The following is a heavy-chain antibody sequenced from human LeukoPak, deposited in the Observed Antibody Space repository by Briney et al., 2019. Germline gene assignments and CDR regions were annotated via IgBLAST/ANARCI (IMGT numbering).Heavy chain of an antibody. CDR3: ARGDPLAEGAAAAGTVFDY. V-gene: IGHV4-39*07. J-gene: IGHJ4*02. CDR1: GGSISSSSYY. CDR2: IYYSGST. Sequence: SETLSLTCTVSGGSISSSSYYWGWIRQPPGKGLEWIGSIYYSGSTYYNPSLKSRVTISVDTSKNQFSLKLSSVTAADTAVYYCARGDPLAEGAAAAGTVFDYWGQGTLVTVSS. D-gene: IGHD6-13*01.